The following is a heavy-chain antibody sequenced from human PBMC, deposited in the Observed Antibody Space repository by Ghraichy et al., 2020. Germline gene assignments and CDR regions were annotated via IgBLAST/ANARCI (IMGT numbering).Heavy chain of an antibody. J-gene: IGHJ5*02. CDR3: TTLNLGHCGGDCYTTFDP. D-gene: IGHD2-21*02. CDR2: IRSTANTYAT. Sequence: GGFLRLTCAASGFTFSGSAMHWVRQASGKGLEWLGRIRSTANTYATEYAASVKGRFTISRDDSKNTAYLQMNSLKTEDTAVYFCTTLNLGHCGGDCYTTFDPWGQGTLVTVSS. V-gene: IGHV3-73*01. CDR1: GFTFSGSA.